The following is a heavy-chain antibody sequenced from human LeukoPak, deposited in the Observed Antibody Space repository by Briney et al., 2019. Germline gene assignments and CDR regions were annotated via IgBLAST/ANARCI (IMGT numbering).Heavy chain of an antibody. CDR2: IYHSGST. J-gene: IGHJ5*02. V-gene: IGHV4-38-2*02. D-gene: IGHD1-7*01. CDR3: AKIDNWNYWFDP. CDR1: GYSISSGYY. Sequence: PSETLSLTCTVSGYSISSGYYWGWIRQPPGKGLEWIGSIYHSGSTYYNPSLKSRVTISVDTSKNQFSLKLSSVTPADTAVYYCAKIDNWNYWFDPWGQGTLVTVSS.